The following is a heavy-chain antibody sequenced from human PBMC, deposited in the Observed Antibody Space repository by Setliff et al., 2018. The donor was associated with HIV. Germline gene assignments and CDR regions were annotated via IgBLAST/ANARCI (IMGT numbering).Heavy chain of an antibody. D-gene: IGHD4-17*01. CDR2: ISRDGNTI. J-gene: IGHJ4*02. CDR1: GGSFSDYY. V-gene: IGHV3-11*01. Sequence: LSLTCAVYGGSFSDYYMSWLRQAPGKGLEWVSYISRDGNTIYYADSVKGRFTISRDNAKNSLYLQLNSLRPEDTAVYYCARDKDEDYGSTSFDYWGQGILVTVSS. CDR3: ARDKDEDYGSTSFDY.